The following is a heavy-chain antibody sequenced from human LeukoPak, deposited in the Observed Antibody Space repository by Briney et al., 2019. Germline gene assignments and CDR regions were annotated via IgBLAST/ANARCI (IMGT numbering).Heavy chain of an antibody. J-gene: IGHJ4*02. CDR2: ISWNGGFM. V-gene: IGHV3-9*01. CDR3: AKVRGTYSSGFYFDS. Sequence: PGRSLRLSCAPSGFKFDAYAIHCVRQPAGKGLEWLSIISWNGGFMDYADSVKGRFTTSRDNVKNSLYLDMNSLRPEDTAFYYCAKVRGTYSSGFYFDSWGQGTLVTVSS. CDR1: GFKFDAYA. D-gene: IGHD6-19*01.